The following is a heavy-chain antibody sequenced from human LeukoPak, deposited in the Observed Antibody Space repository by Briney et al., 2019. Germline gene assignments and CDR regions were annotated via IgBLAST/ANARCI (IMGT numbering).Heavy chain of an antibody. J-gene: IGHJ4*02. CDR3: AKKLPGSVSSLPDY. V-gene: IGHV3-30*18. Sequence: GGSLRLSCAASGFTFSIYGMHWVRQAPGKGLEWVAVTSSDGSIINYAASMRGRFIISRDNSKNTLYLQMNSLRTEDTAVYYCAKKLPGSVSSLPDYWGQGTLVTVSS. CDR1: GFTFSIYG. D-gene: IGHD3-10*01. CDR2: TSSDGSII.